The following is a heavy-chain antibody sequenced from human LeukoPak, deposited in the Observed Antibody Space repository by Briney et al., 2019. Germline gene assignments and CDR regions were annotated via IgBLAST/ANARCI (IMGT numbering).Heavy chain of an antibody. V-gene: IGHV3-30*04. J-gene: IGHJ4*02. CDR2: ISYDGSNK. Sequence: GGSLRLSCAASGFTFSSYAMHWVRQAPGKGLEWVAVISYDGSNKYYADSVKGRFTISRDNSKNTLYLQMNSLRAEDTAVYYCARDPPFDYWGQGTLVTVSS. CDR3: ARDPPFDY. CDR1: GFTFSSYA.